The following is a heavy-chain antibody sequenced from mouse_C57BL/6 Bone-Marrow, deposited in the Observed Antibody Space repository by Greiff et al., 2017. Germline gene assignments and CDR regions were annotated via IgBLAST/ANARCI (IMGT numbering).Heavy chain of an antibody. V-gene: IGHV5-6*02. D-gene: IGHD1-1*01. J-gene: IGHJ2*01. CDR2: ISSGGSYT. CDR3: ARQIVATSYYFDY. CDR1: GFTFSSYG. Sequence: DVKLVESGGDLVKPGGSLKLSCAASGFTFSSYGMSWVRQTPDKKLEWVATISSGGSYTYYPASVKGRFTISRDKAKNNQYLQMSSLKAEDTAMYYCARQIVATSYYFDYWGQGTTLTVSS.